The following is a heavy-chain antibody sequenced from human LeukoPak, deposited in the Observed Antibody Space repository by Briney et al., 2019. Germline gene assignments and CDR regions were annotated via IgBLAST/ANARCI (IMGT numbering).Heavy chain of an antibody. CDR3: ARASSAWYGPFDY. D-gene: IGHD6-19*01. J-gene: IGHJ4*02. V-gene: IGHV4-59*01. Sequence: PSETLSLTCTVSGGSIGNYYWSWIRQPPRKGLEWIGYIYYTGITNYNPSLKRRVTLSVDTSKNQFSLKLNSVTAADTAVYYCARASSAWYGPFDYWGQGTLVTVSS. CDR1: GGSIGNYY. CDR2: IYYTGIT.